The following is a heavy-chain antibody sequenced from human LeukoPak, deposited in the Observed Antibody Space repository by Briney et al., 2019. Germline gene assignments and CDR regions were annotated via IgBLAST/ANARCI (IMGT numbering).Heavy chain of an antibody. J-gene: IGHJ4*02. CDR2: IIPIFGTA. D-gene: IGHD5-18*01. CDR1: GGTFSSYA. V-gene: IGHV1-69*05. CDR3: ASGILGYSYGSHFDY. Sequence: SVXVSCKASGGTFSSYAISWVRQAPGQGLEWMGRIIPIFGTANYAQKFQGRVTITTDESTSTAYMELSSLRSEDTAVYYCASGILGYSYGSHFDYWGQGTLVTVSS.